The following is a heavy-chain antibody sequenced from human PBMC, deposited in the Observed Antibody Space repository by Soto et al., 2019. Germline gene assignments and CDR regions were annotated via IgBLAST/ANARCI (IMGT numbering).Heavy chain of an antibody. Sequence: QITLKESGPTLVKPTQNLTLTCTFSAFSLSTGGVGVGWIRQPPGKALEWLALIYWDDDKRYSPSLRSRLTITKDTSKNQVVLTMTNMDPVDTATYYCIQSRCGGDCLQSYASYYYYGMDVWGQGTTVTVSS. J-gene: IGHJ6*02. CDR3: IQSRCGGDCLQSYASYYYYGMDV. D-gene: IGHD2-21*02. V-gene: IGHV2-5*02. CDR2: IYWDDDK. CDR1: AFSLSTGGVG.